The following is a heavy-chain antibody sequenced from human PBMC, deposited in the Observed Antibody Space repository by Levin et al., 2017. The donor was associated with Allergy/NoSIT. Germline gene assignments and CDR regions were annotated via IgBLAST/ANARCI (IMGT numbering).Heavy chain of an antibody. D-gene: IGHD2-15*01. Sequence: SQTLSLTCTVSGGSISSGDYYWSWIRQPPGKGLEWIGYIYYSGSTYYNPSLKSRVTISVDTSKNQFSLKLSSVTAADTAVYYCARELDGYCSGGSCYSSSPFDYWGQGTLVTVSS. CDR2: IYYSGST. J-gene: IGHJ4*02. CDR3: ARELDGYCSGGSCYSSSPFDY. V-gene: IGHV4-30-4*01. CDR1: GGSISSGDYY.